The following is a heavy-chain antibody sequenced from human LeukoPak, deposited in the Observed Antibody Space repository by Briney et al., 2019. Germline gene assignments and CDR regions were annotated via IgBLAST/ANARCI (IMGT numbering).Heavy chain of an antibody. CDR1: GGSISIISSSTYY. D-gene: IGHD6-25*01. Sequence: PSETLSLTCTVSGGSISIISSSTYYWGWIRQAPGKGLEWIGSLYYGENSHYNPSLKSRATLSVDTSNNQFSLKLTSVTAADAAVYFCARQLPTAAADTRGYFVHWGQGTVVTVSS. CDR2: LYYGENS. J-gene: IGHJ4*02. V-gene: IGHV4-39*01. CDR3: ARQLPTAAADTRGYFVH.